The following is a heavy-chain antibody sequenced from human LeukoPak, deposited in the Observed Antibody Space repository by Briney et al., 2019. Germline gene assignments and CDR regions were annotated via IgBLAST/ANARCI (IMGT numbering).Heavy chain of an antibody. J-gene: IGHJ4*02. CDR3: ARGGDYGDYRYGVDY. Sequence: SETLPLTCAVYGGSFSGYYWSWIRQPPGKELEWIGEINHSGSTNYNPSLKSRVTISVDTSKNQFSLKLSSVTAADTAVYYCARGGDYGDYRYGVDYWGQGTLVTVSS. CDR1: GGSFSGYY. D-gene: IGHD4-17*01. V-gene: IGHV4-34*01. CDR2: INHSGST.